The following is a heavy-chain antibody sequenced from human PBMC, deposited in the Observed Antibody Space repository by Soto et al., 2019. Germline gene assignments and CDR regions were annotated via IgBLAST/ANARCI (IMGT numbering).Heavy chain of an antibody. CDR2: INHSGST. Sequence: PSETLSLTCAVYGGSFSGYYLSWIRQPPGKGLEWIGEINHSGSTNYNPSLKSRVTISVDTSKNQFSLKLSSVTAADTAVYYCARRDDSSGYYSYYFDYWGQGTLVTVSS. CDR1: GGSFSGYY. J-gene: IGHJ4*02. D-gene: IGHD3-22*01. CDR3: ARRDDSSGYYSYYFDY. V-gene: IGHV4-34*01.